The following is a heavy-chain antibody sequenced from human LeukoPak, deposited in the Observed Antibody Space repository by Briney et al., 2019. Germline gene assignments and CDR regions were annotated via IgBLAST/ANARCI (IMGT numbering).Heavy chain of an antibody. D-gene: IGHD3-10*01. J-gene: IGHJ5*02. CDR2: ISAYNGNT. Sequence: ASVKVSCKASGYTFTSYGISWVRQAPGQGLEWMGWISAYNGNTNYAQKLQGRVTMTTDTSTDTAYMELSSLRSEDTAVYYCATRGLYGSGSENWFDPWGQGTLVTVSS. CDR3: ATRGLYGSGSENWFDP. V-gene: IGHV1-18*01. CDR1: GYTFTSYG.